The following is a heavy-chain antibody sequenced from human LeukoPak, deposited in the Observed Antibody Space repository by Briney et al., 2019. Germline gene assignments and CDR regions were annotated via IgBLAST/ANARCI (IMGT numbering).Heavy chain of an antibody. J-gene: IGHJ3*02. CDR2: IYYSGST. CDR3: ARDFIAADDAFDI. CDR1: GGSISSYY. Sequence: PSETLSLTCTVSGGSISSYYWSWIRQPPGKGLEWIGYIYYSGSTNYNPSLKSRVTISVDTSKNQFSMKLSSVTAADTAVYYCARDFIAADDAFDIWGQGTMVTVSS. D-gene: IGHD6-25*01. V-gene: IGHV4-59*01.